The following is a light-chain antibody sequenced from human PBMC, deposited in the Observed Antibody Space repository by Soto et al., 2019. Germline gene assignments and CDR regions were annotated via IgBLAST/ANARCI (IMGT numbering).Light chain of an antibody. J-gene: IGLJ3*02. Sequence: QSALTQPPSASGSPGQSVTISCTGTSSDVGAYNYVSWYQHLPGKVPKALIYEVSKRPSGVPDRFSGSKSGNTASLTVSGLQAEDEADYYCSSYTSSSTLGVFGGGTKVTVL. CDR3: SSYTSSSTLGV. CDR1: SSDVGAYNY. V-gene: IGLV2-8*01. CDR2: EVS.